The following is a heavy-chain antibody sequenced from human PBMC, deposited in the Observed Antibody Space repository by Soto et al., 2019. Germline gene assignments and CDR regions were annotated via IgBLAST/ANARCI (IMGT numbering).Heavy chain of an antibody. CDR1: GGSISSGDYY. CDR3: AREGGIVGATTVDY. V-gene: IGHV4-30-4*01. Sequence: SETLSLTCTVSGGSISSGDYYWSWIRQPPGKGLEWIGYIYYSGSTYYNPSLESRVTISVDTSKNQFSLKLSSVTAADTAVYYCAREGGIVGATTVDYWGQGTLVTVSS. CDR2: IYYSGST. J-gene: IGHJ4*02. D-gene: IGHD1-26*01.